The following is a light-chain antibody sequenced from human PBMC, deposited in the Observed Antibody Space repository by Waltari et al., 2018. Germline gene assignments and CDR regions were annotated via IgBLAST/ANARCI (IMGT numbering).Light chain of an antibody. Sequence: EIVLTQSPGTLSLSPGERATLSCRASQSVSSSYLAWYQQKPGKAPRLLIYGASSRATGIPDRISGSGSGTDFTLTISRLEPEDFAVYYCQQYGSSPPNTFGQGTKLEIK. CDR3: QQYGSSPPNT. CDR2: GAS. V-gene: IGKV3-20*01. J-gene: IGKJ2*01. CDR1: QSVSSSY.